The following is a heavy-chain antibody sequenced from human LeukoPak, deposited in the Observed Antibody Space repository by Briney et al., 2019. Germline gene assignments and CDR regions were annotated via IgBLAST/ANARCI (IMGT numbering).Heavy chain of an antibody. CDR3: VKDRDYGDYPSAYYYYMDV. V-gene: IGHV3-30*02. CDR1: GFTFSTYG. CDR2: IRYDGTNK. Sequence: GGSLRLSCAASGFTFSTYGIHWVRQAPGKGPEWVAFIRYDGTNKWYADSVKGRFTISRDNSKNMLYLQMNSLRAEDTAVYHCVKDRDYGDYPSAYYYYMDVWGKGTTVTVSS. D-gene: IGHD4-17*01. J-gene: IGHJ6*03.